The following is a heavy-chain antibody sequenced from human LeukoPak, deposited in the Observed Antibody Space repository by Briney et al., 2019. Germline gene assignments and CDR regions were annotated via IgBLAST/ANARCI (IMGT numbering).Heavy chain of an antibody. CDR3: AKHIYGSGSYWFDP. CDR1: GGSISSYY. J-gene: IGHJ5*02. Sequence: PSEALSLTCTVSGGSISSYYWSWIRQPPGKGLEWIGYIYYSGSTNYNPSLKSRVTISVDTSKNQFSLKLSSVTAADTAVYYCAKHIYGSGSYWFDPWGQGTLVTVSS. CDR2: IYYSGST. V-gene: IGHV4-59*01. D-gene: IGHD3-10*01.